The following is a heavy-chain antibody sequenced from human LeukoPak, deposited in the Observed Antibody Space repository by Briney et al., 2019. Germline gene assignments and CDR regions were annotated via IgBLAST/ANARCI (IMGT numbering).Heavy chain of an antibody. Sequence: SETLSLTCAVYGGSFSGYYWSWIRQPPGKGLEWSGEINHSGSTNYNPSLKSRVTISVDTSKNQFSLQLSSVTAADTAVYSCVHLHDDYGDYVFDYWGQGTLVTVSS. CDR2: INHSGST. CDR1: GGSFSGYY. V-gene: IGHV4-34*01. D-gene: IGHD4-17*01. CDR3: VHLHDDYGDYVFDY. J-gene: IGHJ4*02.